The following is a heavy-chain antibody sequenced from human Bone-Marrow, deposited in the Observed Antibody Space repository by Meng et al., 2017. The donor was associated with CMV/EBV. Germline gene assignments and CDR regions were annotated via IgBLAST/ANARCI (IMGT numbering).Heavy chain of an antibody. CDR2: ISYDGSNK. Sequence: SGFTFSSYGMHWVRQAPSKGLEWVAVISYDGSNKYYADSVKGRFTISRDNSKNTLYLQMNSLRAEDTAVYYCAKAGDYGDAYYFDYWGQGTLVTVSS. CDR1: GFTFSSYG. CDR3: AKAGDYGDAYYFDY. J-gene: IGHJ4*02. D-gene: IGHD4-17*01. V-gene: IGHV3-30*18.